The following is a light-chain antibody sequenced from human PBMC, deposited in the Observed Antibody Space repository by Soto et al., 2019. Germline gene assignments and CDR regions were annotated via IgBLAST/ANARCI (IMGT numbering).Light chain of an antibody. CDR2: DAS. Sequence: EIVLTQSPATLSLSPGERATLSCRASQSVSSYLAWYQQKPGQAPRLLIYDASNRATGIPARFSGSVSGTDFTLTICSLEPEDFAVYYCQQRSNWPPTFGQGTRLEIK. CDR1: QSVSSY. V-gene: IGKV3-11*01. CDR3: QQRSNWPPT. J-gene: IGKJ5*01.